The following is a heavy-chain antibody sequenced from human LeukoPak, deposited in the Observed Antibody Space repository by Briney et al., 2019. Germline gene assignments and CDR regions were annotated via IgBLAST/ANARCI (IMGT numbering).Heavy chain of an antibody. V-gene: IGHV4-30-2*01. CDR2: IYERGPA. D-gene: IGHD2-15*01. CDR1: GGAIISGGYS. J-gene: IGHJ4*02. Sequence: PSETLSLTFTVSGGAIISGGYSWNWIRQPPGKGLEWIGCIYERGPAYYNPSLKSRFTISVDTVKNQFFLNVTSMTAADTAVYYCARSRQGSGLFSFWGQGTLVAVSS. CDR3: ARSRQGSGLFSF.